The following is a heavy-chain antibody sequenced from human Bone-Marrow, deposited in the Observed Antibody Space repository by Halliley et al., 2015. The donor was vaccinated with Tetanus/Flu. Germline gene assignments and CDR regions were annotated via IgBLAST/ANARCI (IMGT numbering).Heavy chain of an antibody. D-gene: IGHD6-19*01. Sequence: DGETTPSADSVKGRFTNSRDNVKNTLYLQMNSLRAEDTALYYCVREMRGPVSGSDYYYGMDVWGQGTTVTVSS. V-gene: IGHV3-74*03. CDR3: VREMRGPVSGSDYYYGMDV. J-gene: IGHJ6*02. CDR2: DGETT.